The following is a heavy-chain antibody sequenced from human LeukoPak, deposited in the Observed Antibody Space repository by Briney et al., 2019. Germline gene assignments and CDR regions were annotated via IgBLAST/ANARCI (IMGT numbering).Heavy chain of an antibody. Sequence: ASVKVYCKASGYTFTSYAMHWVRQAPGQRLEWMGWINAGNGNTKYSQKFQGRVTITRDTSASTAYMELSSLRSEDTAVYYCARSYVWGSYRYNWFDPWGQGTLVTVSS. CDR1: GYTFTSYA. CDR3: ARSYVWGSYRYNWFDP. D-gene: IGHD3-16*02. V-gene: IGHV1-3*01. J-gene: IGHJ5*02. CDR2: INAGNGNT.